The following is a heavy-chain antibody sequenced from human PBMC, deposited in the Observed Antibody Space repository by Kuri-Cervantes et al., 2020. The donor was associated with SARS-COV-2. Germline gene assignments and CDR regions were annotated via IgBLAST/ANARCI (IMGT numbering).Heavy chain of an antibody. CDR1: GGSISSGDYY. Sequence: TLSLTCTVSGGSISSGDYYWSWIRQPPGKGLEWIGYIYYSGSTYYNPSLKSRVTISVDTSKNQFSLKLSSVTAADTAVYYCARNQVGGYYYYYYMDVWGKGTTVTVSS. CDR3: ARNQVGGYYYYYYMDV. J-gene: IGHJ6*03. V-gene: IGHV4-30-4*08. D-gene: IGHD1-26*01. CDR2: IYYSGST.